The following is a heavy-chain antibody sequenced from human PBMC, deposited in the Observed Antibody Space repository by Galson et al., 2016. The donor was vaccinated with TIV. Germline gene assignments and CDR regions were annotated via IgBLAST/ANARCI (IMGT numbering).Heavy chain of an antibody. J-gene: IGHJ4*02. V-gene: IGHV4-61*02. CDR3: ARASFGSGTYYHCFDF. D-gene: IGHD3-10*01. CDR1: GASIRGGNYY. Sequence: TLSLTCTVSGASIRGGNYYWSWIRQSAGKGLEWIGRFYSSGNSDYKPSLRRRVTISGDKSKNQVSLALPSVTAADTAVYYCARASFGSGTYYHCFDFWGPGILVTVSS. CDR2: FYSSGNS.